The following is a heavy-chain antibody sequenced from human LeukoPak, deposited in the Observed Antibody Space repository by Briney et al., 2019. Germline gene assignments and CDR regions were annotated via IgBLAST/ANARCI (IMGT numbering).Heavy chain of an antibody. CDR1: GFTFSTYW. V-gene: IGHV3-74*01. CDR2: IKSDGST. D-gene: IGHD3-3*01. CDR3: ARAPSEIGGYYPEYFRP. Sequence: GGSLRLSCAASGFTFSTYWMHWVRQAPGKGLVWVSRIKSDGSTNYADSVKGRFTISRDNAKNTLSLQLNSQSPEDTGVYYCARAPSEIGGYYPEYFRPWGQGTLVTVSS. J-gene: IGHJ1*01.